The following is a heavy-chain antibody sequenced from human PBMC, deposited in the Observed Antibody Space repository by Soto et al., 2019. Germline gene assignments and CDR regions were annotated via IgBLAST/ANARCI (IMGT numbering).Heavy chain of an antibody. CDR1: GFTFSSYW. V-gene: IGHV3-74*01. CDR2: INSDGTTT. D-gene: IGHD2-2*01. J-gene: IGHJ4*02. Sequence: EVHLVESGGGLVQTGGSLRLSCAASGFTFSSYWMHWVRQAPGKGLVWVSRINSDGTTTNFADSVKGRFTISRDNAQNTLFLQMNGLRAEDTAVYYCARGLYHKYGQDYWGRGTLVTASS. CDR3: ARGLYHKYGQDY.